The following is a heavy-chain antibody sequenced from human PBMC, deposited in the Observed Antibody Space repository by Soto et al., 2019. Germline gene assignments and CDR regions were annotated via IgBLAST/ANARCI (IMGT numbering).Heavy chain of an antibody. CDR3: AKEKISTSCCNWFDP. D-gene: IGHD2-2*01. CDR1: GFIFSSYA. Sequence: GGFLRLSCAASGFIFSSYAISWVRQAPGKGLEWVFANSGSGGNKKKAKTVKGRVNISRDKSKNTLYLQMNSLRAEDTAVYYCAKEKISTSCCNWFDPWGQGTLVTVSS. V-gene: IGHV3-23*01. CDR2: NSGSGGNK. J-gene: IGHJ5*02.